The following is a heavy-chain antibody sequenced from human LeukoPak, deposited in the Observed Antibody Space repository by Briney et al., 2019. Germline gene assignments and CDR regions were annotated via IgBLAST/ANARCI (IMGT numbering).Heavy chain of an antibody. CDR2: ISNDGNNK. Sequence: GGSLRLSCAASGFTFSSYVMSWVRQAPGKGLEWVAVISNDGNNKQYADSVKGRFTISRDNSKNTLYLHMNSLRADDTAVYHCAKDGLMRFFDYWGQGTLVTVSS. CDR3: AKDGLMRFFDY. J-gene: IGHJ4*02. V-gene: IGHV3-30*18. D-gene: IGHD2-8*01. CDR1: GFTFSSYV.